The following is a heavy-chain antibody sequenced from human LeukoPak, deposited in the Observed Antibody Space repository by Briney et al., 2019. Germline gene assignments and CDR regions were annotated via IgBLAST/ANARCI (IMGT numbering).Heavy chain of an antibody. V-gene: IGHV3-66*01. J-gene: IGHJ1*01. Sequence: GGALRLSCAASGFTFSSYGMHWVRQAPGKGLEGVSIIYSGGTTYYADSVKGRFTISRDNSKNTLYLQMNSLRAEDTAVYYCAREGYCSSTSCPGEMGFQHWGQGTLVTVSS. CDR1: GFTFSSYG. D-gene: IGHD2-2*01. CDR3: AREGYCSSTSCPGEMGFQH. CDR2: IYSGGTT.